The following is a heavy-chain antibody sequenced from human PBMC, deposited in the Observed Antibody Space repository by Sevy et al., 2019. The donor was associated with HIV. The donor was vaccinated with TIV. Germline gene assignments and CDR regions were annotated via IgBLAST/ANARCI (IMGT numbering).Heavy chain of an antibody. J-gene: IGHJ6*02. Sequence: ETLSLTCTVSGGSISSYYWSWIRQPAGKGLEWIGRIYTSGSTNYNPSLKSRVTMSVDTSKNQFSLKLSSVTAADTAVYYCARGGRYSGYGLGWSGNYYYYGMDVWGQGTTVTVSS. CDR3: ARGGRYSGYGLGWSGNYYYYGMDV. CDR2: IYTSGST. CDR1: GGSISSYY. D-gene: IGHD5-12*01. V-gene: IGHV4-4*07.